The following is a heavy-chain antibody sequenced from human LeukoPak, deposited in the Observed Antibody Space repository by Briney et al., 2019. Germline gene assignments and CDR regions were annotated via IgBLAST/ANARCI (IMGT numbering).Heavy chain of an antibody. CDR1: GYSISSGYY. Sequence: PSETLSLTCAVSGYSISSGYYWGWIRQPPGKGLEWIGEINHSGSTNYNPSLKSRVTISVDTSKNQFSLKLSSVTAADTAVYYCARGGVTTLVWFDPWGQGTLVTVSS. CDR3: ARGGVTTLVWFDP. D-gene: IGHD4-11*01. CDR2: INHSGST. V-gene: IGHV4-38-2*01. J-gene: IGHJ5*02.